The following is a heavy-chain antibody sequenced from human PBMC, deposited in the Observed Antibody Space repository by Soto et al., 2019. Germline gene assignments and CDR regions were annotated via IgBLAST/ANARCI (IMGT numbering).Heavy chain of an antibody. CDR3: ARAPGYDHYHYYGMDV. Sequence: SQTLSLTCAISGDSVSSNSAAWNWIRQSPSRGLEWLGRTYYRSKWYNDYAVSVNSRITINPDTSKNQFSLQMNSVTPEDTAVYYCARAPGYDHYHYYGMDVWGQGTTVTVFS. V-gene: IGHV6-1*01. CDR2: TYYRSKWYN. CDR1: GDSVSSNSAA. D-gene: IGHD3-3*01. J-gene: IGHJ6*02.